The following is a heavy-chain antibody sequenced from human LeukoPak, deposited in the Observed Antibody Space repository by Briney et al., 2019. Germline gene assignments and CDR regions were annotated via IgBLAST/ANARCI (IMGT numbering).Heavy chain of an antibody. CDR2: IVVGSGNT. V-gene: IGHV1-58*02. CDR3: AAARIVGATTDAGTFDI. CDR1: GFTFTSSA. D-gene: IGHD1-26*01. Sequence: GASVKVSCKASGFTFTSSAMQWVRQARGQRLEWIGWIVVGSGNTNYAQKFQERVSITRDMSTSTAYMELSGLGSEDTAVYYCAAARIVGATTDAGTFDIWGQGTMVTVSS. J-gene: IGHJ3*02.